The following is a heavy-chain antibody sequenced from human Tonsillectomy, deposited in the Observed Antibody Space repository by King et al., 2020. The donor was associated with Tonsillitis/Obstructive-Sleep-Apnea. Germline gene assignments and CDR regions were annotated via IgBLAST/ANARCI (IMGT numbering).Heavy chain of an antibody. CDR1: GGSISSYY. CDR3: AREGAVMNDFDM. CDR2: IYYSGGT. J-gene: IGHJ3*02. V-gene: IGHV4-59*01. Sequence: QLQESGPGLVKPSETLSLTCTVSGGSISSYYWSWIRQPPGKGLECIGYIYYSGGTNYNPSLKSRVTISVDTPKYQFSLKLTSATAADTAVYYCAREGAVMNDFDMWGQGTMVTVSS. D-gene: IGHD2-21*01.